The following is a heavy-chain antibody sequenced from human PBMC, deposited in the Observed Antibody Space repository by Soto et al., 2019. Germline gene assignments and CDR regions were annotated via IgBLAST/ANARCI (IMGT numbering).Heavy chain of an antibody. CDR3: ARAIAVGSTSLDY. Sequence: LRLSCAASGFSFSTYNMNWVRQAPGRGLEWVSYISSRSSTIYHADSVKGRFTISRDNAKNSLYLQMDSLGDEDTAVYFCARAIAVGSTSLDYWGLGTRVTVSS. J-gene: IGHJ4*02. CDR2: ISSRSSTI. CDR1: GFSFSTYN. V-gene: IGHV3-48*02. D-gene: IGHD6-19*01.